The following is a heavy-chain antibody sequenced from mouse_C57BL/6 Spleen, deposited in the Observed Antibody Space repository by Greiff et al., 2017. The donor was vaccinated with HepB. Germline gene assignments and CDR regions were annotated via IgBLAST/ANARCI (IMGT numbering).Heavy chain of an antibody. V-gene: IGHV1-52*01. CDR2: IDPSDSET. CDR3: ARSGYYGSSSGFAY. CDR1: GYTLTSYW. Sequence: QVQLQQPGAELVRPGSSVKLSCKASGYTLTSYWMHWVKQRPIQGLEWIGNIDPSDSETHYNQKFKDKATLTVDKSSSTAYMQLSSMTSEDSAVYYCARSGYYGSSSGFAYWGQGTLVTVSA. D-gene: IGHD1-1*01. J-gene: IGHJ3*01.